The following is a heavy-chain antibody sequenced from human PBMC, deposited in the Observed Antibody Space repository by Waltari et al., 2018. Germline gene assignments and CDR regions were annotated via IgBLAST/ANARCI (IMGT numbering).Heavy chain of an antibody. D-gene: IGHD4-4*01. Sequence: QVQLVESGGGVVQPGRSLRLSCAAPGFTLRDYAMHWVRQAPGKGLEWLANISNDGKIEHYADSAKGRFTISRDNAKNMLYLQLNSLRPQDTAVYYCTRFPDDYSNSFDYWGQGTLITVSS. J-gene: IGHJ4*02. V-gene: IGHV3-30*03. CDR1: GFTLRDYA. CDR3: TRFPDDYSNSFDY. CDR2: ISNDGKIE.